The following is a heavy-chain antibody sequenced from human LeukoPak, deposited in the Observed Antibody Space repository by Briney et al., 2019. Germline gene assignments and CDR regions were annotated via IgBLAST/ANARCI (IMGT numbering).Heavy chain of an antibody. D-gene: IGHD2-2*01. CDR2: IIPIFGTA. CDR3: AANRVVPAAMFDY. CDR1: GGTFSSYA. V-gene: IGHV1-69*05. Sequence: ASVKVSCKASGGTFSSYAISWVRQAPGQGLEWMGGIIPIFGTANYARKFQGRVTITTDESTSTAYMELSSLRSEDTAVYYCAANRVVPAAMFDYWGQGTLVTVSS. J-gene: IGHJ4*02.